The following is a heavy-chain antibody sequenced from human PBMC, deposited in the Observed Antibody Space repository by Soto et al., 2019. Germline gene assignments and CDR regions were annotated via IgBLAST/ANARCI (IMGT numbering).Heavy chain of an antibody. J-gene: IGHJ3*02. CDR2: ISAYNGNT. V-gene: IGHV1-18*01. CDR3: ARETTMGCYDGSGYVGGAFHI. D-gene: IGHD3-22*01. CDR1: GYTFTSYG. Sequence: VASVKVACKASGYTFTSYGISWVRQAPGQGLEWMGWISAYNGNTNYAQKLQGRVTMTTDTSTSTAHMELRSLRSDDTAVYYSARETTMGCYDGSGYVGGAFHIWGQGTMVTVSS.